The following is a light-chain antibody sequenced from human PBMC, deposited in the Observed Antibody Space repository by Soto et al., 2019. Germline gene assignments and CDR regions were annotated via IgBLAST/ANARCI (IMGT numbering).Light chain of an antibody. CDR2: DAS. V-gene: IGKV1-13*02. CDR1: QDIRGA. CDR3: QQFSTYPFT. J-gene: IGKJ5*01. Sequence: AIPLTQSPSSLSASVGDRVTITCRASQDIRGALAWYQQKPGKAPKLLIYDASSLESGVPSRFSGSGSGTDFTLTISSLQPEDFATYYCQQFSTYPFTFGQGTRLEIK.